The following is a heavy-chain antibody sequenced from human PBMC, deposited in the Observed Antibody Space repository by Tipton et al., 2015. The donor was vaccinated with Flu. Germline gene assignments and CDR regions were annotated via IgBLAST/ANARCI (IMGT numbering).Heavy chain of an antibody. CDR1: GFTFSNYA. J-gene: IGHJ6*02. CDR3: ARGPQVPVWPYYYGMDV. V-gene: IGHV3-23*01. D-gene: IGHD2-2*01. Sequence: SLRLSCAASGFTFSNYAMAWVRQAPGKGLEWVSSVSNSGGYTYYADSVKGRFTISRDNSKNTLYLQMNSLRAEDTAVYYCARGPQVPVWPYYYGMDVWGQGTTVTVSS. CDR2: VSNSGGYT.